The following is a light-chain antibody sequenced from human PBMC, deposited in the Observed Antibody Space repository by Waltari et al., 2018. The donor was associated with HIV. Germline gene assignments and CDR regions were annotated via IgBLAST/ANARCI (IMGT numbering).Light chain of an antibody. CDR3: GVWDSTLKQWL. CDR2: RNY. Sequence: QSVLTQPPSASGTPGQTVTISCSGSTSNAEPQWVYWYQQLPGTAPKLLIYRNYQRPSGVPDRFSSSKSGASASLIISGLRSEDEADYSCGVWDSTLKQWLFGGGTKLTVL. J-gene: IGLJ3*02. V-gene: IGLV1-47*01. CDR1: TSNAEPQW.